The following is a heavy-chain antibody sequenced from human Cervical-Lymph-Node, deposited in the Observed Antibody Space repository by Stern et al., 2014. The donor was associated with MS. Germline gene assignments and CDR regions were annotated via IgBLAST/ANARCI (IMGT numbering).Heavy chain of an antibody. Sequence: QVQLVQSGAEVKKPGASVKVSCKAAGYKFTDYAIHWVRQAPGQRLEWMGWVNVGDGKTSVTHNLQHRAAITSDRSATTAYLELSSLRPEYTAVYYCAIQNIAIFGLVLGSQPFDYWGQGTLVSVSS. CDR3: AIQNIAIFGLVLGSQPFDY. CDR1: GYKFTDYA. J-gene: IGHJ4*02. CDR2: VNVGDGKT. V-gene: IGHV1-3*01. D-gene: IGHD3-3*01.